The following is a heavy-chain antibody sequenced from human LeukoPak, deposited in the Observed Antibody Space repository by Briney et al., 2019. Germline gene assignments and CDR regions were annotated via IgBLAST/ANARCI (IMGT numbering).Heavy chain of an antibody. Sequence: GGSLRLSCAASGFTFDDYGMSWVRQAPGKGLEWVSAISGSGGSTYYADSVKGRFTISRDNSKNTLYLQMNSLRAEDTAVYYCAKFTGTYYSDYWGQGTLVTVSS. CDR2: ISGSGGST. V-gene: IGHV3-23*01. CDR3: AKFTGTYYSDY. CDR1: GFTFDDYG. J-gene: IGHJ4*02. D-gene: IGHD1-1*01.